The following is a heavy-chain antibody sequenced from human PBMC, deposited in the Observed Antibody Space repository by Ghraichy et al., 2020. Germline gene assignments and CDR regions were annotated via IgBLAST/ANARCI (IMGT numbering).Heavy chain of an antibody. CDR1: GFTFSNYA. CDR2: IGGNGHST. Sequence: ETLSLTCAASGFTFSNYAMNWVRQAPGQGLEWVALIGGNGHSTYYADSVKGRFTISRDNSRNTLFLQMINLRAEDAAIYYCATGRGLGWGSYHSTWGQGTLGTVSS. D-gene: IGHD3-16*01. CDR3: ATGRGLGWGSYHST. V-gene: IGHV3-23*01. J-gene: IGHJ4*02.